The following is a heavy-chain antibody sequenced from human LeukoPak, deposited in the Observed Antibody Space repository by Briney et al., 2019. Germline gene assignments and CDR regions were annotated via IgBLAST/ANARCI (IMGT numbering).Heavy chain of an antibody. V-gene: IGHV3-23*01. CDR3: AKFLRVGIAATHRTRQDAGIDY. D-gene: IGHD6-13*01. Sequence: GGSLRLSCAASGFTFSSYGMSWVRQAPGKGLEWVSAISGSGGSTYYADSVKGRFTISRDNSKNTLYLQMNSLRAEDTAVYYCAKFLRVGIAATHRTRQDAGIDYWGQGTLVTVSS. J-gene: IGHJ4*02. CDR1: GFTFSSYG. CDR2: ISGSGGST.